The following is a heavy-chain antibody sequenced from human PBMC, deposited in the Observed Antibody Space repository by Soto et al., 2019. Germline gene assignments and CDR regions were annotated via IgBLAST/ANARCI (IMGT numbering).Heavy chain of an antibody. CDR1: GFTVSSNY. Sequence: EVQLVESGGGLIQPGGSLRLSCAASGFTVSSNYMSWVRQAPGKGLEWVSVIYSGGSTYYADSVKGRFTISRDNSKNTLYLQMNSLRADDTAVYYCARGHYCYEVTWYFDYWGQGTLVTVSS. J-gene: IGHJ4*02. CDR3: ARGHYCYEVTWYFDY. V-gene: IGHV3-53*01. D-gene: IGHD5-18*01. CDR2: IYSGGST.